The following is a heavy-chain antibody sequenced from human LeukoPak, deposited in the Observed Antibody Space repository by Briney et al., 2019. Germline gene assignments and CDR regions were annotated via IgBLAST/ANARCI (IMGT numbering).Heavy chain of an antibody. CDR3: ASYPGYYDSSGYYSTDYFDY. D-gene: IGHD3-22*01. V-gene: IGHV4-34*01. Sequence: PSETLSLTCAVYGGSFSGYYWSWIRQPPGKGLEWIGEINHRGSSNYNPSLKSRVTISVDTSKNQFSLKLSSVTAADTAVYYCASYPGYYDSSGYYSTDYFDYWGQGTLVTVSS. CDR2: INHRGSS. CDR1: GGSFSGYY. J-gene: IGHJ4*02.